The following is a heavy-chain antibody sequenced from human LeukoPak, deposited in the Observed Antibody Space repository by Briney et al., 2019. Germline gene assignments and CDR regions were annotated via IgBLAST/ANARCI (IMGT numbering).Heavy chain of an antibody. V-gene: IGHV4-38-2*02. CDR2: IYHSGST. CDR1: GYSISSGYY. CDR3: VRTPRGHSGYEIDS. D-gene: IGHD5-12*01. Sequence: SETLSLTCTVSGYSISSGYYWGWIRQPPGKGLEWIGSIYHSGSTNYNPSLKSRVTISVDKSKNQFSLKLSSVTAADTAVYYCVRTPRGHSGYEIDSWGQGTLVTVSS. J-gene: IGHJ4*02.